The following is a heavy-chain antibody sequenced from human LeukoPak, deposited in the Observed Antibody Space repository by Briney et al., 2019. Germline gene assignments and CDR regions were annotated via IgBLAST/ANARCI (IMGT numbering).Heavy chain of an antibody. CDR2: MYHSGST. CDR3: ARGPRFGELLWHWFDP. Sequence: SETLSLTCAVYGGSFSGYYWGWIRQPPGKGLEWIGSMYHSGSTYYNPPLKSRVTISEDTSKNQFSLKLRSVTAADTAVYYCARGPRFGELLWHWFDPWGQGILVTVSS. D-gene: IGHD3-10*01. CDR1: GGSFSGYY. J-gene: IGHJ5*02. V-gene: IGHV4-38-2*01.